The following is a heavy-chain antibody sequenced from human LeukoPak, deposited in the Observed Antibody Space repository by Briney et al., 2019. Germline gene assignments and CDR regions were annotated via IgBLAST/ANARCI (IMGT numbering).Heavy chain of an antibody. V-gene: IGHV3-23*01. J-gene: IGHJ4*02. Sequence: GGSLRLSCVVSGFTFSSNGMNWVRQAPGKGLEWVSGISGSGADTYYADSVKGRFTVSRDKSRNTLYLQTNCLRAEDTAVYYCARRFGANSGPFDYWGQGALVTVSS. D-gene: IGHD4/OR15-4a*01. CDR1: GFTFSSNG. CDR2: ISGSGADT. CDR3: ARRFGANSGPFDY.